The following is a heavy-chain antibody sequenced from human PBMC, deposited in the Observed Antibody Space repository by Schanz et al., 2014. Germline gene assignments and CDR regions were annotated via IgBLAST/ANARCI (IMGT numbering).Heavy chain of an antibody. Sequence: QVRLVQSGAEAREPGASVKVSCKASGGTFTSYAFSWVRQAPGQGLEWMGRIIPIVDITNYAQKFMGRVTLPADKSTSTAYMEMKSLSSADTAVYYCATIGVNDYWRFGLDLWGQGTTVTVSS. V-gene: IGHV1-69*02. CDR3: ATIGVNDYWRFGLDL. J-gene: IGHJ6*02. CDR1: GGTFTSYA. D-gene: IGHD3-16*01. CDR2: IIPIVDIT.